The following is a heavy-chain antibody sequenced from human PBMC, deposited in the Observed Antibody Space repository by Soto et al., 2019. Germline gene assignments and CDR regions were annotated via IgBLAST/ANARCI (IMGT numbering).Heavy chain of an antibody. CDR2: ISYDGSNK. J-gene: IGHJ5*01. D-gene: IGHD3-3*01. V-gene: IGHV3-30-3*01. CDR3: ARDSDDFWCGYDGHGYYIDS. CDR1: GVTFSSYA. Sequence: GGALRLSWAASGVTFSSYAMHWVRQAPGKGLEWVAVISYDGSNKYYADSVKGRFTISRDNSKNTLYLQMNSLRAEDTAVYYCARDSDDFWCGYDGHGYYIDSRAQRAVVPVS.